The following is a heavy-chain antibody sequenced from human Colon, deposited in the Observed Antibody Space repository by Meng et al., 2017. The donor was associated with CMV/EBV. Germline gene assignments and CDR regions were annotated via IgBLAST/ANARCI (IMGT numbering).Heavy chain of an antibody. D-gene: IGHD3-16*01. V-gene: IGHV3-20*04. CDR2: LNWNGDSP. Sequence: GESLKISCAASGFTFDDYGMNWVRQSPGKGLEWVSGLNWNGDSPGYADSVKGRFITSRDNAKKSLYLEMSSLRAEDTAVYYCAKARGRDLLYSYFGMDVWGQGTTVTVSS. CDR3: AKARGRDLLYSYFGMDV. J-gene: IGHJ6*02. CDR1: GFTFDDYG.